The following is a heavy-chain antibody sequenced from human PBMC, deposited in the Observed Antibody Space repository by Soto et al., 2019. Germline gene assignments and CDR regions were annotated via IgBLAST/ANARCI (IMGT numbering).Heavy chain of an antibody. CDR1: GFTFSSYA. D-gene: IGHD3-3*01. CDR2: ISGSGGST. CDR3: AKVIHDRVLRFFEWFIYGMDV. V-gene: IGHV3-23*01. Sequence: GGSLRLSCAASGFTFSSYAMSWVRQAPGKGLEWVSAISGSGGSTYYADSVKGRFTISRDNSKNTLYLQMNSLRAEDTAVYYRAKVIHDRVLRFFEWFIYGMDVWGQGTTVTVSS. J-gene: IGHJ6*02.